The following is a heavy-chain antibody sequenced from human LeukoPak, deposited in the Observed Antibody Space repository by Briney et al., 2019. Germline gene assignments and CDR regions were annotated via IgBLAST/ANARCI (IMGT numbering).Heavy chain of an antibody. CDR1: GGTFSSYA. CDR3: ARLNYYDSSGYYPWHYYYYYMDV. Sequence: GASVKVSCKASGGTFSSYAISWVRQAPGQGLEWMGGIIPIFGTANYAQKFQGRVTITTDTSTSTAYMELRSLRSDDTAVYYCARLNYYDSSGYYPWHYYYYYMDVWGKGTTVTVSS. D-gene: IGHD3-22*01. J-gene: IGHJ6*03. CDR2: IIPIFGTA. V-gene: IGHV1-69*05.